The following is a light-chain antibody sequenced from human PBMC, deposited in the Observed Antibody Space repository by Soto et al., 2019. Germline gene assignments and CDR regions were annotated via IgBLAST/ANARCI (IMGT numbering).Light chain of an antibody. Sequence: QSAMTQPASVSGSPVQSITISCTGTRSDVGGYNYVSWYRQHTGRAPKLMIDDVSNRPSGVSNRFSGSKSGNTASMTISGLQAEDEADYYCSSYTRSSTYVFGTGTKVT. CDR3: SSYTRSSTYV. V-gene: IGLV2-14*01. CDR2: DVS. J-gene: IGLJ1*01. CDR1: RSDVGGYNY.